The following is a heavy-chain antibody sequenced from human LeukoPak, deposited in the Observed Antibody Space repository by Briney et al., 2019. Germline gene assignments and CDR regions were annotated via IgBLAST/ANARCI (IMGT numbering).Heavy chain of an antibody. CDR2: IIPIFGTA. V-gene: IGHV1-69*05. D-gene: IGHD1-7*01. CDR1: GGAFSSYT. Sequence: SVKVSWKAAGGAFSSYTMSRVRQAPGQGLEWMGGIIPIFGTANYAQKFQGRVTITTDESTSTAYMELSSLRSEDTAVYYCARALGAKLELQPWGQGTLVTVSS. J-gene: IGHJ5*02. CDR3: ARALGAKLELQP.